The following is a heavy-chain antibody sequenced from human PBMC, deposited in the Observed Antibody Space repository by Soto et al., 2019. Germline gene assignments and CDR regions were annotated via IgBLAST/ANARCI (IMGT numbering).Heavy chain of an antibody. CDR2: IYSGGNT. D-gene: IGHD3-22*01. CDR1: GFTVSSNY. Sequence: EAQLVETGGGLIQPGGSLRLSCAASGFTVSSNYMSWVRQAPGKGLEWVSVIYSGGNTYYADSVKGRFTISRDNSKNTLYLQMNSLRAEDTAVYYCARDRYYYDSSGYYYFDYWGQGALVTVSS. J-gene: IGHJ4*02. CDR3: ARDRYYYDSSGYYYFDY. V-gene: IGHV3-53*02.